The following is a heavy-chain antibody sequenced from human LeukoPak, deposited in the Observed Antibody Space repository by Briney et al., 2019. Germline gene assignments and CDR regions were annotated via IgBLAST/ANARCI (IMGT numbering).Heavy chain of an antibody. Sequence: PSETLSLTCTVSGASISSGNYYWSWIRQPAGKELEWIGRIYPSGNTDYNPSLKSRFTMSLDTSKNQFSLKLSSVTAADTAIYYCARNVPYGSSSRSRVDPWGQGTLVTVSS. CDR2: IYPSGNT. J-gene: IGHJ5*02. D-gene: IGHD6-6*01. V-gene: IGHV4-61*02. CDR1: GASISSGNYY. CDR3: ARNVPYGSSSRSRVDP.